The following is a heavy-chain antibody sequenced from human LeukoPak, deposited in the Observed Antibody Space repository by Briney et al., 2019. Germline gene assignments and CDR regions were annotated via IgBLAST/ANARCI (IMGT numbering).Heavy chain of an antibody. CDR3: AGRRGYSYGNGY. CDR2: INHSGST. D-gene: IGHD5-18*01. J-gene: IGHJ4*02. CDR1: GDSISSSSYY. Sequence: SETLSLTCTVSGDSISSSSYYWGWIRQPPGKGLEWIGEINHSGSTNYNPSLKSRVTISVDTSKNQFSPKLSSVTAADTAVYYCAGRRGYSYGNGYWGQGTLVTVSS. V-gene: IGHV4-39*07.